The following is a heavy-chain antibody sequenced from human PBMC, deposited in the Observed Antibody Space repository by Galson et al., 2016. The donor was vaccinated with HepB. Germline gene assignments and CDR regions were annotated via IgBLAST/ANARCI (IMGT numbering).Heavy chain of an antibody. CDR1: GFMFDDYA. CDR2: ISWNSGSI. J-gene: IGHJ4*02. Sequence: SLRLSCAASGFMFDDYAMHWVRQAPGKGLEWVSGISWNSGSIGYADSVKGRFTISRDNAKNSLYLQMSSLRADDTTLYYCAKVSSGGYFDYWGQGTLVTVSS. D-gene: IGHD2-15*01. CDR3: AKVSSGGYFDY. V-gene: IGHV3-9*01.